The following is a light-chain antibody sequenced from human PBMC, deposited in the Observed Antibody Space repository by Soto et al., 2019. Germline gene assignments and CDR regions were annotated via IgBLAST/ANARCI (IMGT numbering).Light chain of an antibody. J-gene: IGLJ2*01. CDR1: NIGSRS. CDR3: QVWDSSSDHVV. CDR2: DNS. V-gene: IGLV3-21*02. Sequence: SYELTQPPSVSVAPGQTARITCGGYNIGSRSVHWYQQKPGQAPVLVVYDNSDRPSGIPDRFSGSKSGNTATLTISRVDAGDEADYYCQVWDSSSDHVVFGGGTQLTVL.